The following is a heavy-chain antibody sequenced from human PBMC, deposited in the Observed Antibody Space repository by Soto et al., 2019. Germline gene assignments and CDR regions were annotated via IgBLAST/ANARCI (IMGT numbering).Heavy chain of an antibody. CDR2: ISGSGGST. V-gene: IGHV3-23*01. J-gene: IGHJ6*02. CDR3: AKDYGDGGYYYYGMDV. D-gene: IGHD4-17*01. Sequence: GGSLRLSCAASGFTFSSYAMSWVRQAPGKGLEWVSAISGSGGSTYYADSVKGRFTISRDNSKNTLYLQMNSLRAEDTAVYYCAKDYGDGGYYYYGMDVWGQGTTVTVSS. CDR1: GFTFSSYA.